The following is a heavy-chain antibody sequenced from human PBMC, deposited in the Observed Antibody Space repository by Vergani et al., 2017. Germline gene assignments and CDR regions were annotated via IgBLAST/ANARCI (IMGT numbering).Heavy chain of an antibody. V-gene: IGHV1-2*02. CDR1: GYTFTGYY. D-gene: IGHD2-15*01. Sequence: QVQLVQSGAEVKKPGASVKVSCKASGYTFTGYYMHWVRQAPGQGLEWMGWINPNSGGTNYAQKFQGRVTRTRDTSISTAYMGLSRLRSDDTAVYYCARVRRDIVVVVAAIYGMDVWGQGTTVTVSS. J-gene: IGHJ6*02. CDR2: INPNSGGT. CDR3: ARVRRDIVVVVAAIYGMDV.